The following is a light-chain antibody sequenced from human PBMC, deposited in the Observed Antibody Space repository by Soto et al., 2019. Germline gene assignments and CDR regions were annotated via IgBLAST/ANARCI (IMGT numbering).Light chain of an antibody. Sequence: DIQMTQSPSTVSAYVGDSVTITCRASQSINIWLAWYQQKAGKAPKLLIYDASTLESGVPSRFSGSGSRTEFTLTISSLQPDDFATYYCQEYNSWRGEWTFGQGTKVDIK. V-gene: IGKV1-5*01. CDR1: QSINIW. CDR3: QEYNSWRGEWT. J-gene: IGKJ1*01. CDR2: DAS.